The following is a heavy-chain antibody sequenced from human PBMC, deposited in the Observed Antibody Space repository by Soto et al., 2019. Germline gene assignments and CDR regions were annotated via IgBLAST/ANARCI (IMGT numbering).Heavy chain of an antibody. D-gene: IGHD3-10*01. Sequence: EVQLVESGGGLVQPGGSLRLSCAASGFTFSSYWMSWVRQAPGKGLEWVANIKQDGSEKYYVDSVKGRFTISRDNAKNSLYLQMNSLRAADTAVYYCARDKWFTMLKYGMDVWGQGTTVTVSS. J-gene: IGHJ6*02. CDR2: IKQDGSEK. CDR1: GFTFSSYW. V-gene: IGHV3-7*03. CDR3: ARDKWFTMLKYGMDV.